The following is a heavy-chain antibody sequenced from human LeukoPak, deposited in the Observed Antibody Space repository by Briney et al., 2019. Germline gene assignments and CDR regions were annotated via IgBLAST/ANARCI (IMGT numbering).Heavy chain of an antibody. D-gene: IGHD2-2*01. J-gene: IGHJ4*02. CDR3: AMRDCSGSSCHFFFYFDY. CDR2: ISDSGGST. CDR1: GFTFSSYA. Sequence: GGSLRLSCAASGFTFSSYAMDWVRQAPGKGLEWVSSISDSGGSTYYADSVKGRFTISRDNSKNTLYLQMNSLRVEDTAVYYCAMRDCSGSSCHFFFYFDYWGQGTLVTVAS. V-gene: IGHV3-23*01.